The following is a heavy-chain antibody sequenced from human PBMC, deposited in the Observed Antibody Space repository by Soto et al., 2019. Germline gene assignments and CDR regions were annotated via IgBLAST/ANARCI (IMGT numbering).Heavy chain of an antibody. Sequence: QVQLQESGPGLVKPSETLSLTCTVSGGSISSYYWSWIRQPPGKGLEWIGYIYYSGSTNYNPSLKSRGTISVDTSKNQFSLKLSSVTAADTAVYYCARGWGGYFQHWGQGTLVTVSS. CDR3: ARGWGGYFQH. J-gene: IGHJ1*01. V-gene: IGHV4-59*01. CDR1: GGSISSYY. CDR2: IYYSGST. D-gene: IGHD7-27*01.